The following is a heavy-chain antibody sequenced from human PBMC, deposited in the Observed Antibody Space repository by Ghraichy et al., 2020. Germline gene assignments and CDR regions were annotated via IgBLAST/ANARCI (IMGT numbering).Heavy chain of an antibody. CDR3: ARGQEVLWFGELNWFDP. CDR1: GFTFSSYS. D-gene: IGHD3-10*01. J-gene: IGHJ5*02. Sequence: GESLNISCAASGFTFSSYSMNWVRQAPGKGLEWVSYISSSSSTIYYADSVKGRFTISRDNAKNSLYLQMNSLRDEDTAVYYCARGQEVLWFGELNWFDPWGQGTLVTVSS. V-gene: IGHV3-48*02. CDR2: ISSSSSTI.